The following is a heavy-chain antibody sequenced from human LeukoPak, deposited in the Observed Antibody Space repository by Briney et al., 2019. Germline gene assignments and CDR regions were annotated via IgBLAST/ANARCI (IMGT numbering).Heavy chain of an antibody. CDR3: ARSAVASGINYFDP. J-gene: IGHJ5*02. D-gene: IGHD6-13*01. Sequence: PGGSLRLSCEDSGFTVSDNYINWICQAPGKGLEWVAAIFSGGGTYYIDSVKGRFTISRDNAKNTLYLQMNSLRAEGTAMYYCARSAVASGINYFDPRGQGTLVTVSS. CDR1: GFTVSDNY. V-gene: IGHV3-53*01. CDR2: IFSGGGT.